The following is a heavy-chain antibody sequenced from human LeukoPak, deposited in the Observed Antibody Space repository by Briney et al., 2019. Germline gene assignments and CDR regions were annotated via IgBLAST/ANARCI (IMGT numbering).Heavy chain of an antibody. D-gene: IGHD2/OR15-2a*01. J-gene: IGHJ4*02. V-gene: IGHV4-59*08. CDR2: ISDIGSI. CDR3: AGHHPRNNF. Sequence: SETPSLTCTVSGGSLSSYYWSWIRQPPREGLEWIAYISDIGSINYNPSLKSRVTISLDTSKNQFSLKLSSVTAADTAVYYCAGHHPRNNFWGQGTLVTVSS. CDR1: GGSLSSYY.